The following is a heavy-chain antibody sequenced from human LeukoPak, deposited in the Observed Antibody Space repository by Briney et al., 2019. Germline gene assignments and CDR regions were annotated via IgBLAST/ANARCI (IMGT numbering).Heavy chain of an antibody. J-gene: IGHJ4*02. V-gene: IGHV4-31*03. CDR1: GGPISSGGYY. CDR3: ARAMARYYFDY. Sequence: TSETLSLTCTVSGGPISSGGYYWSWIRQHPGKGLEWIGYIYYSGSTYYNPSLKSRVTISVDTSKNQFSLKLSSVTAADTAVYYCARAMARYYFDYWGQGTLVTVSS. CDR2: IYYSGST.